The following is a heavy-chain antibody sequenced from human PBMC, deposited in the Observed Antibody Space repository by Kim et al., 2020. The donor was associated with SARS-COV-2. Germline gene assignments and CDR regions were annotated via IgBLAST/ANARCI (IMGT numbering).Heavy chain of an antibody. CDR2: ISASGRTT. Sequence: GGSLRLSCTASGFSFGNYSMSWVRQAPGKGLEWVSSISASGRTTYYIDSVKGRFTISRDNSKNTMYLQMNSLTADDTGRYYCAKARKWTYGDSWGQGTLGTVSS. CDR3: AKARKWTYGDS. CDR1: GFSFGNYS. D-gene: IGHD3-10*01. V-gene: IGHV3-23*01. J-gene: IGHJ5*01.